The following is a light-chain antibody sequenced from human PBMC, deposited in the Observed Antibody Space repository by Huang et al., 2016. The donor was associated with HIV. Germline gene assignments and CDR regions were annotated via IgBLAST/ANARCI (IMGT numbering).Light chain of an antibody. V-gene: IGKV1-39*01. Sequence: DILMTQSPSSLSASVGDRVTITCRASQSISSYLNWYQQKPGKAPKRLIYVASTLQSGVPSRFSGSGSGTDFTLTISNLQPEDFATYYCQQSYSTLWWTFGQGTNVEIK. J-gene: IGKJ1*01. CDR1: QSISSY. CDR2: VAS. CDR3: QQSYSTLWWT.